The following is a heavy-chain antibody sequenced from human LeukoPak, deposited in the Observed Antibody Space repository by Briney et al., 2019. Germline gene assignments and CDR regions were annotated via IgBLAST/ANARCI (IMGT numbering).Heavy chain of an antibody. Sequence: GGSVKVSCKACGYTFTRYDIKWGGQAAGQGLEWMGWMNANSGNTGYAQKFQGRVTMTRNTSISTAYMELSSLRSEDTAVYYCARWYSSSWDRGDFDYWGQGTLVTVSS. CDR2: MNANSGNT. J-gene: IGHJ4*02. CDR3: ARWYSSSWDRGDFDY. D-gene: IGHD6-13*01. V-gene: IGHV1-8*01. CDR1: GYTFTRYD.